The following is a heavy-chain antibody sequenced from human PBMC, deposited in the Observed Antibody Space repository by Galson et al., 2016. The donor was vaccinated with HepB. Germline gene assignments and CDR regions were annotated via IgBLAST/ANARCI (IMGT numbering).Heavy chain of an antibody. CDR3: QTTNYYNGLDV. Sequence: SLRLSCAASGFTVGNNYMSWVRQVPGKGLEWASGIYSGGGTYYADSVTGRFTISRDKSKNTLYLQLNSLRAEDTAVYYCQTTNYYNGLDVWGQGTTVTVSS. CDR1: GFTVGNNY. V-gene: IGHV3-66*01. J-gene: IGHJ6*02. CDR2: IYSGGGT. D-gene: IGHD4-11*01.